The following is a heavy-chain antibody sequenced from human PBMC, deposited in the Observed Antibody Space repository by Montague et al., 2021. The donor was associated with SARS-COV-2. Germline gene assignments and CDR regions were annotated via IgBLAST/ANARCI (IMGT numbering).Heavy chain of an antibody. V-gene: IGHV4-34*01. Sequence: SETLSLTCAVYGGSFSGYYWNWIRQLPGKGLVWIGEINHSGSTNYNPSLKSRVTMSVDTSKNQFSLKLSSVTAADTAVYYCARGARQGYGFRIGSFDSWGQGTLVTVSS. CDR3: ARGARQGYGFRIGSFDS. CDR1: GGSFSGYY. CDR2: INHSGST. D-gene: IGHD3-10*01. J-gene: IGHJ4*02.